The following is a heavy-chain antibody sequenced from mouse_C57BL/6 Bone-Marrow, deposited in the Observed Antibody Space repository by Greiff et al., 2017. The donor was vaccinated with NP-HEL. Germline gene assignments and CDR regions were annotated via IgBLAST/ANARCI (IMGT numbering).Heavy chain of an antibody. CDR2: FHPYNDDT. V-gene: IGHV1-47*01. CDR1: GYTFTTYP. Sequence: QVQLKQSGAELVKPGASVKMSCKASGYTFTTYPIEWVKQNHGKSLEWIGNFHPYNDDTEYNEKFKNKATLTVEKSSRTVYLELSRLTSDDSAVYYGARGGNYGDYCDYGGQGTTRRVSS. J-gene: IGHJ2*01. CDR3: ARGGNYGDYCDY. D-gene: IGHD2-1*01.